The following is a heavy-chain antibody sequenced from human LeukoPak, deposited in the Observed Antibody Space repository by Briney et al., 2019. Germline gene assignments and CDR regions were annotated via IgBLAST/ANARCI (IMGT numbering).Heavy chain of an antibody. CDR1: GYTFTSYD. D-gene: IGHD6-13*01. V-gene: IGHV1-8*01. CDR2: MNPNSGNT. Sequence: ASVKVSCKASGYTFTSYDINWVRQATGQGLEWMGWMNPNSGNTGYAQKFQGRVTMTRNTSIGTAYMELSSLRSEDTAVYYCARGKFLNLYSSSWYIDYWGQGTLVTVSS. J-gene: IGHJ4*02. CDR3: ARGKFLNLYSSSWYIDY.